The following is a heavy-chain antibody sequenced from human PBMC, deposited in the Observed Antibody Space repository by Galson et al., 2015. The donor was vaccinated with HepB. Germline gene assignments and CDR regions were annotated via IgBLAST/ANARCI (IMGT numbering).Heavy chain of an antibody. J-gene: IGHJ4*02. Sequence: SLRLSCAASGFTFSSFAMSWVRQAPGTGLEWVSTFSGSGGRTYYADSVKGRFTISRDNSKNTLYLQMSSLRAEDTAVYHCAKAGYFCGGSCYSWFAYWGQGTLVTVSS. V-gene: IGHV3-23*01. CDR3: AKAGYFCGGSCYSWFAY. CDR1: GFTFSSFA. D-gene: IGHD2-15*01. CDR2: FSGSGGRT.